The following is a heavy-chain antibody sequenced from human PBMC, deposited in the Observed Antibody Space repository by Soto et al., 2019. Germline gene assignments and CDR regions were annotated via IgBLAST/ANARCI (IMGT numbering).Heavy chain of an antibody. CDR1: GASFSGYY. D-gene: IGHD3-10*01. Sequence: SETLSLTCAVYGASFSGYYWSWIRQPPGKGLEWIGEINHSGSTNYNPSLKSRVTISVDTSKNQFSLKLSSVTAADTAVYYCARGLDTLWFGNCFDPWGQGTLVPVSS. J-gene: IGHJ5*02. CDR3: ARGLDTLWFGNCFDP. CDR2: INHSGST. V-gene: IGHV4-34*01.